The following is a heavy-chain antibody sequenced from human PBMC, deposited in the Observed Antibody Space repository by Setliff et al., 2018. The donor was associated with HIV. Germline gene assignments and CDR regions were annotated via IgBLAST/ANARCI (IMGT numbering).Heavy chain of an antibody. V-gene: IGHV5-51*01. D-gene: IGHD1-26*01. Sequence: PWESLKISCRGSVNSFASYWIGWVRQMPGKGLEWMGIIYPGDSDTRYSPSFQGHVAISADKSIITAYLQLSSLKASDTAMYYCARADSGDYSAFDLWGQGTLVTVSS. CDR2: IYPGDSDT. CDR3: ARADSGDYSAFDL. CDR1: VNSFASYW. J-gene: IGHJ5*02.